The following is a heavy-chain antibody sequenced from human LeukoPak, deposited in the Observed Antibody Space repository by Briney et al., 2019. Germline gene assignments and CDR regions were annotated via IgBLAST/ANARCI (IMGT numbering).Heavy chain of an antibody. V-gene: IGHV4-34*01. CDR1: GGPFSGYY. J-gene: IGHJ4*02. Sequence: SETLSLTCAVYGGPFSGYYWSWIRQPPGKGLEWIGEINHSGSTNYNPSLKSRVTISVDTSKNQFSLKLSSVTAADTAVYYCARQGKQQLVLLKPAFDYWGQGTLVTVSS. D-gene: IGHD6-13*01. CDR2: INHSGST. CDR3: ARQGKQQLVLLKPAFDY.